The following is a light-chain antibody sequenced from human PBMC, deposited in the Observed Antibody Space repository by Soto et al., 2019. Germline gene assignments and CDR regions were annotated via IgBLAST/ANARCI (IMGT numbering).Light chain of an antibody. CDR2: DAS. Sequence: DIQMTQSPSSLSASVGARVTITCTASQDINKNLIWYQQKQGKXXKXXIYDASDLETGVPSRFSGSGSGTGFTFTISSLQPEDFETYYCQQYESLPLTFGQGTRLEIK. CDR1: QDINKN. J-gene: IGKJ5*01. CDR3: QQYESLPLT. V-gene: IGKV1-33*01.